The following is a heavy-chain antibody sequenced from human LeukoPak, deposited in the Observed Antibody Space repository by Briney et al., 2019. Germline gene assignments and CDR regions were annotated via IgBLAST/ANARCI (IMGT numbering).Heavy chain of an antibody. D-gene: IGHD2-2*01. Sequence: SETLSLTCTVSGGSISSYYWSWIRHPPGKGLEWIGYIYYSGSTNYNPSLKSRVTISVDTSKNQFSLKLSSVTAADTAVYYCARGEGYCSSTSCHGGYYGMDVWGQGTTVTVSS. CDR1: GGSISSYY. J-gene: IGHJ6*02. V-gene: IGHV4-59*08. CDR2: IYYSGST. CDR3: ARGEGYCSSTSCHGGYYGMDV.